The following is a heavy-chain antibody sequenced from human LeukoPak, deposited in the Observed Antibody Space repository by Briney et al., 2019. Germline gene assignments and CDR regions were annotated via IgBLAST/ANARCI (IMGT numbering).Heavy chain of an antibody. D-gene: IGHD3-22*01. J-gene: IGHJ4*02. CDR2: IKSDGSEK. Sequence: GGSLRLSCAATGMTFSSHWMSWVRQAPGKGLEWVANIKSDGSEKYYLDSVKGRFTISRDNAKTSLYLQMNSLRAEDTAVYYCARWNYDNGAYYLDYWGRGTLVTVSS. CDR3: ARWNYDNGAYYLDY. CDR1: GMTFSSHW. V-gene: IGHV3-7*01.